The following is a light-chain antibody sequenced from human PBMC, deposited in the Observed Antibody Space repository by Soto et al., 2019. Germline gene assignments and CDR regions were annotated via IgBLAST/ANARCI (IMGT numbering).Light chain of an antibody. J-gene: IGKJ5*01. CDR3: QQYYDLPMT. V-gene: IGKV3-20*01. Sequence: DIVLTQSPGTLSLSPGERAILSCRASQPVNSNYLAWCQQKPGQAPRLLIYGASSRATGIPDRFSGSASGTDFTLTISRLEPEDFAVYFCQQYYDLPMTFGQGTRLEIK. CDR2: GAS. CDR1: QPVNSNY.